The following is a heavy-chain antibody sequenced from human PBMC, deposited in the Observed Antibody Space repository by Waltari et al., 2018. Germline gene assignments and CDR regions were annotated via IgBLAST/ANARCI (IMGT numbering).Heavy chain of an antibody. CDR1: GFTFSDQY. Sequence: EVQLVESGGGLVQPGGSLRLSCAASGFTFSDQYMDWVRQAPGKGLEWVGRTRNKANSYTTEYAASVKGRFTSSRDDSKNSRYLQMNSLKTEDTAVYYCAREAYDFWSGYDTDYYYYYMDVWGKGTTVTVSS. V-gene: IGHV3-72*01. CDR2: TRNKANSYTT. D-gene: IGHD3-3*01. CDR3: AREAYDFWSGYDTDYYYYYMDV. J-gene: IGHJ6*03.